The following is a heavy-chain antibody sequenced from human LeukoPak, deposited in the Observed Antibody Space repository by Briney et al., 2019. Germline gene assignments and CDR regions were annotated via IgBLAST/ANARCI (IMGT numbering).Heavy chain of an antibody. CDR2: IYYSEST. Sequence: SETLSLTCTVSGGSISSYYWSWIRQPPGKGLEWIGYIYYSESTNYNPSLKSRVTISVDTSKNQISLKLSSVTAADTAVYYCARDGEVEDSSGYIWFDPWGQGTLVTVSS. V-gene: IGHV4-59*01. CDR3: ARDGEVEDSSGYIWFDP. J-gene: IGHJ5*02. CDR1: GGSISSYY. D-gene: IGHD3-22*01.